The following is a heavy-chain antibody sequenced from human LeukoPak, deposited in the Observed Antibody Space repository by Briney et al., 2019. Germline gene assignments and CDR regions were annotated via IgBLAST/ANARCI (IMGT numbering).Heavy chain of an antibody. D-gene: IGHD2-15*01. V-gene: IGHV3-30*18. Sequence: GGSLRLSCAASGFTFSSYGMHWVRQAPGKGLEWVAVISYDGSNKYYADSVKGRLTISRDNSKNTLYLQMNSLRAEDTAVYYCAKGGCRGTCNPLAYWGQGALVTVSP. CDR1: GFTFSSYG. J-gene: IGHJ4*02. CDR2: ISYDGSNK. CDR3: AKGGCRGTCNPLAY.